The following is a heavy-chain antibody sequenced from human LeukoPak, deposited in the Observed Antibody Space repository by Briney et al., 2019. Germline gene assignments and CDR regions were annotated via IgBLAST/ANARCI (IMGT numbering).Heavy chain of an antibody. CDR2: ISGSGGST. CDR1: GFTFSSYA. J-gene: IGHJ4*02. CDR3: AKIASSGYSYLDY. V-gene: IGHV3-23*01. D-gene: IGHD3-22*01. Sequence: AGGSMRLSCAASGFTFSSYAMSWVRQAPGKGLEWVSAISGSGGSTYYADSVKGRFTISRDNSKNTLYLQMNSLRAEDTAVYYCAKIASSGYSYLDYWGQGTLVTVSS.